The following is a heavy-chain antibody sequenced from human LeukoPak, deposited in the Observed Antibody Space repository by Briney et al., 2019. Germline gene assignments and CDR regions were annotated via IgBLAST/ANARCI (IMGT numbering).Heavy chain of an antibody. D-gene: IGHD5-18*01. CDR2: IWYDGSNK. V-gene: IGHV3-33*01. CDR1: GFTFSSYG. J-gene: IGHJ6*02. CDR3: ARADSYGYLGYYYYGMDV. Sequence: PGGPLRLSCAASGFTFSSYGMHWVRQAPGKGLEWVAVIWYDGSNKYYADSVKGRFTISRDNSKNTLYLQMNSLRAEDTAVYYCARADSYGYLGYYYYGMDVWGQGTTVTVSS.